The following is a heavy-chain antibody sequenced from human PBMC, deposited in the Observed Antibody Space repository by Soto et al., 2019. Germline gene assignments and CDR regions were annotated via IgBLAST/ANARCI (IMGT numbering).Heavy chain of an antibody. CDR3: ARPRSSSRNYYGMDV. Sequence: ASVKVSCKASGYSFTSYWIGWVRQMPGKGLEWMGIIYPGDSDTRYSPSFQGQVTISADKSISTAYLQWSSLKASDTAMYYCARPRSSSRNYYGMDVWGQGTTVTVSS. CDR2: IYPGDSDT. V-gene: IGHV5-51*01. CDR1: GYSFTSYW. D-gene: IGHD6-13*01. J-gene: IGHJ6*02.